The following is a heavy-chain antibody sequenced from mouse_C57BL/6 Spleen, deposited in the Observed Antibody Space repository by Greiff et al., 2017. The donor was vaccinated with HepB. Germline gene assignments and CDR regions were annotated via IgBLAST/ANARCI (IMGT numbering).Heavy chain of an antibody. D-gene: IGHD2-10*02. CDR1: GFNIKDDY. Sequence: EVQLQQSGAELVRPGASVKLSCTASGFNIKDDYMHWVKQRPEQGLEWIGWIEPENGDTEYASKFQGKATITADTSSNTAYLQLSSLTSEDTAVYYCTTRYGDYWGQGTTLTVSS. V-gene: IGHV14-4*01. J-gene: IGHJ2*01. CDR3: TTRYGDY. CDR2: IEPENGDT.